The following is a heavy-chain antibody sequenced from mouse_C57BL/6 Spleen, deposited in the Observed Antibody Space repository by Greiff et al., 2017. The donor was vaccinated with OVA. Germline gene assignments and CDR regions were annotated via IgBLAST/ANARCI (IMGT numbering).Heavy chain of an antibody. CDR2: IYPGSGST. V-gene: IGHV1-55*01. J-gene: IGHJ3*01. CDR1: GYTFTSYW. D-gene: IGHD2-5*01. Sequence: QVQLKQPGAELVKPGASVKMSCKASGYTFTSYWITWVKQRPGQGLEWIGDIYPGSGSTNYNEKFKSKATLTVDTSSSTAYMQLSSLTSEDSAVYYCARGGLLYYSNSWFAYWGQGTLVTVSA. CDR3: ARGGLLYYSNSWFAY.